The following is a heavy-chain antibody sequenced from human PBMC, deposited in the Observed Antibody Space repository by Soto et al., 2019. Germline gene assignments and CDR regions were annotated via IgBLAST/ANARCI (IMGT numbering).Heavy chain of an antibody. D-gene: IGHD6-19*01. J-gene: IGHJ3*02. CDR1: GFSLVTSGVG. CDR2: IDWYDDK. Sequence: QITLKESGPTLVKPTQTLTLTCTFSGFSLVTSGVGVAWIRQPPGKALEWLALIDWYDDKRYRPSLKSRLTITKDTSINLVVLTMTNMDLVDTATYYGARSYGSGWTKGALDICGQGTLVTVSS. V-gene: IGHV2-5*01. CDR3: ARSYGSGWTKGALDI.